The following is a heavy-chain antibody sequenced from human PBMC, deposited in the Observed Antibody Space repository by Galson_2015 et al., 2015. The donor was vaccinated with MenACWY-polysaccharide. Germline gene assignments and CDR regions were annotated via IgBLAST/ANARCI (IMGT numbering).Heavy chain of an antibody. V-gene: IGHV5-51*03. CDR3: ARITGGEYFQD. CDR1: GYSFTSYW. Sequence: SGAEVKKPGESLKISCKGLGYSFTSYWIGWVRQMPGKGLEWMGIIYPGGSDARFSPSFQGQVTMSVDKSISTAYLQWNSLKASATAVYYCARITGGEYFQDWGQGAVVAV. J-gene: IGHJ1*01. D-gene: IGHD3-10*01. CDR2: IYPGGSDA.